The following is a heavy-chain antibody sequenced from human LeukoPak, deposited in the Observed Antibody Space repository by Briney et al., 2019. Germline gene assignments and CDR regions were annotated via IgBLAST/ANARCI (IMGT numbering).Heavy chain of an antibody. CDR2: ISAYNGNT. J-gene: IGHJ1*01. D-gene: IGHD3-22*01. Sequence: ASVKVSCKASGYTFTNYGISWVRQAPGQGLEWMGWISAYNGNTNYAQKLQGRVTMTTDTSTSTAYTDLRSLRSDDTDVYYCARRNDSSGYYYSTAEFFQFWGQGTLVTVSS. CDR1: GYTFTNYG. CDR3: ARRNDSSGYYYSTAEFFQF. V-gene: IGHV1-18*01.